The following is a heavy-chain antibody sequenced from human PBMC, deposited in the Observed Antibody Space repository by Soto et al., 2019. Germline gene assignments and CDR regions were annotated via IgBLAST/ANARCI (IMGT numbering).Heavy chain of an antibody. D-gene: IGHD4-17*01. J-gene: IGHJ4*02. CDR3: ARPVPSHYGDYPDY. Sequence: QVQLVESGGGVVQPGRSLSLSCAASGFTFSSYAMHWVRQAPGKGLEWVAVISYDGSNKYYAVTVKGRFTISRDNSKNTLYLQMNSRRAEDTAVYYCARPVPSHYGDYPDYWGQGTLVTVSS. CDR2: ISYDGSNK. V-gene: IGHV3-30-3*01. CDR1: GFTFSSYA.